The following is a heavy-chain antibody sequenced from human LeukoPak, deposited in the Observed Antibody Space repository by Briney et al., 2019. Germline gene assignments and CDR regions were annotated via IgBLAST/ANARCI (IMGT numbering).Heavy chain of an antibody. CDR3: AKDGSWGDYYFYFYIDV. CDR2: ISASGHYT. D-gene: IGHD3-16*01. J-gene: IGHJ6*03. Sequence: PGGSLRLSCAASGVTFSNSAMSWVRQALGKGLERVSGISASGHYTYNADSAKGRFTISRDNSKNTLYLQMNSMRAEDTALYYCAKDGSWGDYYFYFYIDVSGKGTTVTVSS. CDR1: GVTFSNSA. V-gene: IGHV3-23*01.